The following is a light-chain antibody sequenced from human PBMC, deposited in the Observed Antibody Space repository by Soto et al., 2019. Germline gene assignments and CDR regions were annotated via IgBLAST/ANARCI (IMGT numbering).Light chain of an antibody. CDR1: DSNIGFNF. CDR3: AAWDDSLSGPV. J-gene: IGLJ1*01. Sequence: QLVLTQPPSASGTPGQWVTISCSGSDSNIGFNFVYWYQQLPRTAPKLIIYDNSQRPSGVPDRFSGSKSGTSASLAIGGLRSEGEADYYCAAWDDSLSGPVFGTGTELTVL. V-gene: IGLV1-47*02. CDR2: DNS.